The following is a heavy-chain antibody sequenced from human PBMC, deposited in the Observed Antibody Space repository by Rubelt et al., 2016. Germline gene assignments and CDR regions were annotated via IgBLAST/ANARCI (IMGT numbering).Heavy chain of an antibody. CDR3: AKDPTLTGG. Sequence: GGSLRLSCAASGFTFSTYSMNWVRQAPGKGLEWVAFIRIDGTNKYYADSVKGRFTISRDNSKNTLYLQMNSLRAEDTAVYYCAKDPTLTGGWGQGTLVTVSS. CDR1: GFTFSTYS. D-gene: IGHD4-11*01. V-gene: IGHV3-30*02. CDR2: IRIDGTNK. J-gene: IGHJ4*02.